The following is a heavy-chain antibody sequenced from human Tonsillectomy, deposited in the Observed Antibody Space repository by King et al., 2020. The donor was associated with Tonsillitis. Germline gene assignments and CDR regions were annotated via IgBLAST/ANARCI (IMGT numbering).Heavy chain of an antibody. CDR2: IGSSGGYI. CDR3: ARVKKYYYDSSGYPLDTFDI. D-gene: IGHD3-22*01. V-gene: IGHV3-21*01. Sequence: VQLVQSGGGLVKPGGSLRLSCAASEFIFSTYTMNWVRQAPGKGLEWVSSIGSSGGYIYYADSVKGRFTIPRDNAENSLYLQMNSLRAEDTAVYYCARVKKYYYDSSGYPLDTFDIWGQGPMVTVSS. CDR1: EFIFSTYT. J-gene: IGHJ3*02.